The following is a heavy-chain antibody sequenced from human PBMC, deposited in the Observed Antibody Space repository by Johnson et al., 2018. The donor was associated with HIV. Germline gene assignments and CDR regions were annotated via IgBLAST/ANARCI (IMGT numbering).Heavy chain of an antibody. CDR2: ISYDGSNK. D-gene: IGHD4-23*01. CDR3: AKDIGDGGNSEGVAFDI. CDR1: GFTVSSNY. Sequence: QVQLVESGGGLIQPGGSLRLSCAASGFTVSSNYMSWVRQAPGKGLEWVAVISYDGSNKYYADSVKGRFTISRDNSKNTLYLQMNSLRTEDTALYYCAKDIGDGGNSEGVAFDIWGQGTMVTVSS. V-gene: IGHV3-30*18. J-gene: IGHJ3*02.